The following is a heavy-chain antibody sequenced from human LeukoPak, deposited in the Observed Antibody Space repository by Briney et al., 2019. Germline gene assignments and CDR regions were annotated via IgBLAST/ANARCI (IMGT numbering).Heavy chain of an antibody. D-gene: IGHD6-19*01. Sequence: GGSLRLSCAASGFTFNNYAMSWVRQAPGKGLEWVSAISGSGGSTYYADSVKGRFTISRDNSKNTLYLQMNRLRAEDTAVYYCAKRISSGWSYYFDYWGQGTLVTVSS. CDR3: AKRISSGWSYYFDY. CDR2: ISGSGGST. V-gene: IGHV3-23*01. CDR1: GFTFNNYA. J-gene: IGHJ4*02.